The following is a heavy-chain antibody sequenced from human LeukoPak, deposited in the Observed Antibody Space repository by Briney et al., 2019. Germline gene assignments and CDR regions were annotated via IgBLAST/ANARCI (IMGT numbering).Heavy chain of an antibody. J-gene: IGHJ4*02. CDR2: IRSKAYGGTT. V-gene: IGHV3-49*03. D-gene: IGHD3-3*01. Sequence: PGGSLRLSCTASGFTFGDYAMSWFRQAPGKGLEWVGFIRSKAYGGTTEYAASVKGRFTISRDDSKSIAYLQMNSLKTEDTAVYYCTRDLPIVLYYDFWSGYYTGALEGPEGVYWGQGTLVTVSS. CDR3: TRDLPIVLYYDFWSGYYTGALEGPEGVY. CDR1: GFTFGDYA.